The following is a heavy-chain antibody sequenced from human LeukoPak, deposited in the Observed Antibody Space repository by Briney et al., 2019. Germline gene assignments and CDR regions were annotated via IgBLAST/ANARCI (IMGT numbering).Heavy chain of an antibody. CDR3: ARVKRYGDYFDY. CDR1: GGSISSSNW. J-gene: IGHJ4*02. Sequence: SETLPLTCAVSGGSISSSNWWSWVRQPPGKGLEWIGEIYHSGSTNYNPSLKSRVTISVDKSKNQFSLKLSSVTAADTAVYYCARVKRYGDYFDYWGQGTLVTVSS. CDR2: IYHSGST. D-gene: IGHD4-17*01. V-gene: IGHV4-4*02.